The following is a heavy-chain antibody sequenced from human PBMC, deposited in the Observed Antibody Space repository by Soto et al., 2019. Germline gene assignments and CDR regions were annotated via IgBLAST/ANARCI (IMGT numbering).Heavy chain of an antibody. Sequence: GGSLRLSCTASGFTFSTSAMSWVRQAPGRGLEWVSGISGSGAGTYYADPVKGRFTISRDNSKNTLYLQMSGLRAEDAAVYYCAKGPTVFGAVISFDYYYGMYVWGQGTPVTVSS. J-gene: IGHJ6*02. CDR3: AKGPTVFGAVISFDYYYGMYV. D-gene: IGHD3-3*01. CDR1: GFTFSTSA. V-gene: IGHV3-23*01. CDR2: ISGSGAGT.